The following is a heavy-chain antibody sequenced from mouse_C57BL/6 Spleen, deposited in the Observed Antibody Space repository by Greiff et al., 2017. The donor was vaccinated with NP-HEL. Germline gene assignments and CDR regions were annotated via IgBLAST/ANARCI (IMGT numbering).Heavy chain of an antibody. V-gene: IGHV5-4*01. CDR3: ARDELPAYYFDY. CDR2: ISDGGSYT. Sequence: EVKLVESGGGLVKPGGSLKLSCAASGFTFSSYAMSWVRQTPEKRLEWVATISDGGSYTYYPDNVKGRFTISRDNAKNNLYLQMSHLKSEDTAMYYCARDELPAYYFDYWGQGTTLTVSS. CDR1: GFTFSSYA. J-gene: IGHJ2*01.